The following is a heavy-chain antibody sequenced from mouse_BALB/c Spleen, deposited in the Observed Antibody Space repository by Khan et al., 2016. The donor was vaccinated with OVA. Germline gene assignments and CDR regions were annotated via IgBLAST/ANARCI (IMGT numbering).Heavy chain of an antibody. V-gene: IGHV2-6*02. D-gene: IGHD2-3*01. CDR3: ARWFDGYSSLYTMDY. Sequence: VQLQESGPGLVAPSQSLSITCTVSGFSLTSYGVHWVRQPPGKGLEWLVVIWSDGNTIYNSVLKSRLSISKDNSKSQVFLKMNSLQTDDTAIYYCARWFDGYSSLYTMDYWGQGTSVTVSS. CDR1: GFSLTSYG. J-gene: IGHJ4*01. CDR2: IWSDGNT.